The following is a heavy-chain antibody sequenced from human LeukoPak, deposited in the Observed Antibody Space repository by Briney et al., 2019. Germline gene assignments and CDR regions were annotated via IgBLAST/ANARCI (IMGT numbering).Heavy chain of an antibody. D-gene: IGHD1-1*01. J-gene: IGHJ4*02. CDR3: ARLTSWFVLDY. Sequence: SETLSLTCTVSGGSISSGSYYWSWIRQPPGKGLEWIGYVYYSGSTNYNPSLKSRVTISVDTSKNQFSLRLTSVTAADTAVYYCARLTSWFVLDYWGQGTLVTVSS. CDR2: VYYSGST. CDR1: GGSISSGSYY. V-gene: IGHV4-61*01.